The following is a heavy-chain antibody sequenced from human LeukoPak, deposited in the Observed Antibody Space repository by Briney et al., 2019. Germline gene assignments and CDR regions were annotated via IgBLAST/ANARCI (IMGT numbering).Heavy chain of an antibody. J-gene: IGHJ4*02. V-gene: IGHV4-34*01. CDR3: ARSSWTQIFDY. CDR1: GGSFSGYY. CDR2: INHSGST. D-gene: IGHD6-13*01. Sequence: SETLSLTCAVYGGSFSGYYWSWIRQPPGKGLEWIGEINHSGSTNYNPSLMSRVTISVDTSKNQFSLKLSSVTAADTAVYYCARSSWTQIFDYWGQGTLVTVSS.